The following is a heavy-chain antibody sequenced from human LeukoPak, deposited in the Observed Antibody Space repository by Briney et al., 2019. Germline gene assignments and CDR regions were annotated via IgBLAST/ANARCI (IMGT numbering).Heavy chain of an antibody. CDR3: ARERPPLRY. Sequence: PSETLSLTCAVYGGSFSGYYWSWIRQPPGKGLEWIGEINHSGSTNYNQSLKSRVTISVDTSKNQFSLKLSSVTAADTAVYYCARERPPLRYWGQGTLVTVSS. CDR2: INHSGST. V-gene: IGHV4-34*01. D-gene: IGHD1-1*01. CDR1: GGSFSGYY. J-gene: IGHJ4*02.